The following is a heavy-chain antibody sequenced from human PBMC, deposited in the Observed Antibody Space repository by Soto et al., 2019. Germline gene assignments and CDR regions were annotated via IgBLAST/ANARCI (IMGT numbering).Heavy chain of an antibody. D-gene: IGHD2-2*01. CDR2: ISLYSDGT. Sequence: QVQLVQSGGEVKRPGASVKVSCKTSGYTFSNYGITWVRQAPGQPLEWLGGISLYSDGTNYARKLQGRVSMTTDTSTATAYMELRSLRSDDTGVYYCARVVPGAEAWFGPWGQGTLVTVSS. V-gene: IGHV1-18*01. CDR3: ARVVPGAEAWFGP. CDR1: GYTFSNYG. J-gene: IGHJ5*02.